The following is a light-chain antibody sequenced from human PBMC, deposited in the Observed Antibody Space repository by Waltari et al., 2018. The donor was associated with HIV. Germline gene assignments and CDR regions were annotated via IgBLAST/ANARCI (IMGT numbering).Light chain of an antibody. CDR3: QAWDSSTSRVV. CDR2: QDN. CDR1: KLGDKY. V-gene: IGLV3-1*01. J-gene: IGLJ2*01. Sequence: SYELTQTPSVSVSPGQTASITCSGDKLGDKYACWYQQKPGQSPVLVIYQDNKRPSGTPERFSGSNSGNTATLTISGTQAMDEADYYCQAWDSSTSRVVVGGGTKLTVL.